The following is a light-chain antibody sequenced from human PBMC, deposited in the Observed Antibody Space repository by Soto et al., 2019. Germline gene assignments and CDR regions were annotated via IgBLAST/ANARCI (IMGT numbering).Light chain of an antibody. CDR3: QQSYSTPPWT. CDR1: QSIVTY. CDR2: AAS. Sequence: DIQMTQSPSSLSASVGDRVTITCRASQSIVTYLNWYLQKPGKAPKLLIYAASNLQSGVPSRFSGSGSGTDFTLTIRSLQPEDFATYFCQQSYSTPPWTFGKGTKV. J-gene: IGKJ1*01. V-gene: IGKV1-39*01.